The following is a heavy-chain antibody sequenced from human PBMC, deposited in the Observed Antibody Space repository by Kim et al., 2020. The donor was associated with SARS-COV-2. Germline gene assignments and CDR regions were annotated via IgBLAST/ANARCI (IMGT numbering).Heavy chain of an antibody. J-gene: IGHJ4*02. D-gene: IGHD1-26*01. CDR3: ATGGVGY. V-gene: IGHV3-48*01. CDR2: MSHSSETQ. Sequence: MSHSSETQYYAESVTDRFTVSRNNAKNSLYLQMNSLRAEDTAVYHCATGGVGYWGQGTLVTVSS.